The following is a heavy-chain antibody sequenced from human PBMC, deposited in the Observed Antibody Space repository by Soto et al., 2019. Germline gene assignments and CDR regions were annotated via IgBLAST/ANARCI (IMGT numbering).Heavy chain of an antibody. Sequence: ASVKVSCKVSGYTLTELSMHWVRQAPGKGLEWMGGFDPEDGETIYAQKFQGRVTMTEDTSTDTDYMERRSLRSEDTAVYYCLSMVGGNYFDYWGQGALVTVSS. J-gene: IGHJ4*02. CDR3: LSMVGGNYFDY. V-gene: IGHV1-24*01. CDR2: FDPEDGET. D-gene: IGHD2-8*01. CDR1: GYTLTELS.